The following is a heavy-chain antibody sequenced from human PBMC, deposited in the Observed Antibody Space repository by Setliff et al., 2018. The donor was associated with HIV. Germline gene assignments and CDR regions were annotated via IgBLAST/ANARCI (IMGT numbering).Heavy chain of an antibody. V-gene: IGHV4-4*02. D-gene: IGHD1-26*01. Sequence: SETLSLTCIVSGGSISNYYWWTWVRQPPGKGLEWIVEIYHSGTTDYKPSLKSRVTMSLDQAKKQLSLRLSYVTAADTAVYYCARGRQIGIEGAGAFDIWGPGTVVTVSS. CDR1: GGSISNYYW. CDR2: IYHSGTT. CDR3: ARGRQIGIEGAGAFDI. J-gene: IGHJ3*02.